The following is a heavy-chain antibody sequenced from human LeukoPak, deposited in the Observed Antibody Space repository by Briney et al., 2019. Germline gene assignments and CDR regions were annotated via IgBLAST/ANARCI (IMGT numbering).Heavy chain of an antibody. CDR3: AREEDSSAPGDY. J-gene: IGHJ4*02. CDR1: GGTFSSYA. Sequence: SVKVSCKASGGTFSSYAISWVRQAPGQGLEWMGRIIPIFGTANYAQKFQGRVTITTDESTSTAYMELSSLRSEDTAVCYCAREEDSSAPGDYWGQGTLVTVSS. CDR2: IIPIFGTA. V-gene: IGHV1-69*05. D-gene: IGHD3-22*01.